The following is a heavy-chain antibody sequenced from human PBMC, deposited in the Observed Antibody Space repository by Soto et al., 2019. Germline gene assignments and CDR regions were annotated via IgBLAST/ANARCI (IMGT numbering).Heavy chain of an antibody. CDR2: IHYSGST. Sequence: SETLSLTCTVSGGSISGSYWCWIRKTPGKVLEWVCYIHYSGSTNYNPYLNSRVTMSVDSAKNQFSLHLSSVTAADTAAYFCTKYRRTDAEGYSFDSWGQGALVTVSS. CDR3: TKYRRTDAEGYSFDS. CDR1: GGSISGSY. J-gene: IGHJ4*02. D-gene: IGHD2-21*01. V-gene: IGHV4-59*13.